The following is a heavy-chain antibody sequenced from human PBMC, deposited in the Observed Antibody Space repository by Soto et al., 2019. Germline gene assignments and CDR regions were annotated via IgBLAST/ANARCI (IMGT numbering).Heavy chain of an antibody. CDR3: ARDIIAPTAAGVYNWFDP. CDR2: IYHSGST. D-gene: IGHD6-13*01. V-gene: IGHV4-4*02. CDR1: GGSISSSNW. Sequence: SETLSLTCAVSGGSISSSNWWSWVRQPPGKGLEWIGEIYHSGSTNYNPSLKSRVTISVDTSTNQFSLKLSSVTAADTAVYYCARDIIAPTAAGVYNWFDPWGQGTLVTVSS. J-gene: IGHJ5*02.